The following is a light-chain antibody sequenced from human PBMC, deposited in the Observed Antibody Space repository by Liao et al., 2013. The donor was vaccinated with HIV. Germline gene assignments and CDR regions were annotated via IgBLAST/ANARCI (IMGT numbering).Light chain of an antibody. V-gene: IGLV3-21*04. CDR2: YDS. CDR1: NLGSKS. J-gene: IGLJ3*02. CDR3: QIWDSSSHQEV. Sequence: SFVLTQPPSVSVAPGKTARITCGGNNLGSKSVHWYQQKPGQAPVLVIYYDSDRPSGIPERFSGSNSGNTATLTISRVEAGDEADYYCQIWDSSSHQEVFGGGTKLTVL.